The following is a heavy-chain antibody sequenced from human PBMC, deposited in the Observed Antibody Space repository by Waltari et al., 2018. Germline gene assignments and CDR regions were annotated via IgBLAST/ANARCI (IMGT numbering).Heavy chain of an antibody. D-gene: IGHD2-15*01. J-gene: IGHJ4*02. V-gene: IGHV4-4*02. Sequence: QLQESGPGLVTPSGTLSLSCAVSGDSVTSANWWSWVRQSPQRGLEWIGQVLSTGKTNYSPSFASRVTMSLDASNNQFSLKVTSATAADTAVYYCARDRGRGLYLDVWGPGTLVTVSP. CDR2: VLSTGKT. CDR1: GDSVTSANW. CDR3: ARDRGRGLYLDV.